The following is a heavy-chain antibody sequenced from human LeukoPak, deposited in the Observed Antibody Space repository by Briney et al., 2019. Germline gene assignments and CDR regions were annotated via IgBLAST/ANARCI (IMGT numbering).Heavy chain of an antibody. CDR1: GYSISSGYY. V-gene: IGHV4-38-2*02. J-gene: IGHJ4*02. CDR3: ARDRDSTSAIQGFDY. Sequence: PSETLSLTCTVSGYSISSGYYWGWIRQPPGKGLEWIGSIYHSGSTYYNPSLKSRVTISVDTSKNQFSLKLSSVTAADTAVYYCARDRDSTSAIQGFDYWGQGTLVTVSS. D-gene: IGHD2-21*01. CDR2: IYHSGST.